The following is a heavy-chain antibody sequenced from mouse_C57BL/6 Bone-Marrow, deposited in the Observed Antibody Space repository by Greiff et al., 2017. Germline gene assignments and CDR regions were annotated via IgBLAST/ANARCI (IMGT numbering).Heavy chain of an antibody. CDR3: GREDYYGSSYTWFAY. CDR2: GNNDNY. D-gene: IGHD1-1*01. J-gene: IGHJ3*01. CDR1: ISLSTSGMGL. V-gene: IGHV8-2*01. Sequence: QVTLKECGPGILQPSQTLSLACTFSGISLSTSGMGLSWLRKPSGKALEWLASIGNNDNYYNPSLKSRRTISKETSNYQVFLKLTSVDTADSATYYGAGREDYYGSSYTWFAYWGQGTLVTVSA.